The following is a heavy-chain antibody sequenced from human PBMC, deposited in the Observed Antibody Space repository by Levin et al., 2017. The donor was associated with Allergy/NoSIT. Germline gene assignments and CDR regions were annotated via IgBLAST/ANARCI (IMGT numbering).Heavy chain of an antibody. CDR2: ISSSGSTI. D-gene: IGHD6-19*01. J-gene: IGHJ6*02. Sequence: LSLTCAASGFTFSDYYMSWIRQAPGKGLEWVSYISSSGSTIYYADSVKGRFTISRDNAKNSLYLQMNSLRAEDTAVYYCARDGGTAVWLVQSCCDDGMDVWGQGTTVTVSS. V-gene: IGHV3-11*01. CDR3: ARDGGTAVWLVQSCCDDGMDV. CDR1: GFTFSDYY.